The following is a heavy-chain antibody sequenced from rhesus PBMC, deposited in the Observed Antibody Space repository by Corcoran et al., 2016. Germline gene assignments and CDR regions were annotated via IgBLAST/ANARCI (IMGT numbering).Heavy chain of an antibody. J-gene: IGHJ5-1*01. V-gene: IGHV4S9*01. CDR2: IYANSVT. Sequence: QVQLQESGPGLVKSSETLSLTCAVSGGSMSESSFWTWIRQPPGEGMDGIGNIYANSVTPYHPSLKSRVTISKDTSNNQFFLKVTSVTPADTAVYYCASPFERGRFEVWGAGILVTVSS. CDR1: GGSMSESSF. CDR3: ASPFERGRFEV. D-gene: IGHD3-34*01.